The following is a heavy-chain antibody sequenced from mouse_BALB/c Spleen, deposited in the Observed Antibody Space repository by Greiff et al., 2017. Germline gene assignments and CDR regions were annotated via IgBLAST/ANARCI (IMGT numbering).Heavy chain of an antibody. CDR2: ICYSGST. Sequence: EVQLMESGPGLAKPSQSLSLSCTVTGYSITSDYAWNWIRQFPGNKLEWMAYICYSGSTSYNPSLKSRTSITRDTSKNQFFLQLNSVTTEDTATYYCARWRRSYAMDYWGQGTSVTVSS. J-gene: IGHJ4*01. CDR3: ARWRRSYAMDY. V-gene: IGHV3-2*02. CDR1: GYSITSDYA.